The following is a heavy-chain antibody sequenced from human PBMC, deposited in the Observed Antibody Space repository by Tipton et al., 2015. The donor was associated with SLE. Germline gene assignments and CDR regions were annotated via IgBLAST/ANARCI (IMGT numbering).Heavy chain of an antibody. CDR2: LNGDGTDT. V-gene: IGHV3-74*01. CDR1: GLTISPFW. D-gene: IGHD3-16*01. Sequence: SLRLSCTVSGLTISPFWLHWVRQAPGKGLEWLSHLNGDGTDTNYADFVKGRFTLSRDNAQNTLYLQMNSLGVDDMASYYCTRIRCCDIWGQGTMVAVAS. J-gene: IGHJ3*02. CDR3: TRIRCCDI.